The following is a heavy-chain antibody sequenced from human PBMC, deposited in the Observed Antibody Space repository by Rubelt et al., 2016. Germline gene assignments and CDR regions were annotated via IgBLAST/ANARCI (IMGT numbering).Heavy chain of an antibody. Sequence: QVQLQQWGAGLLKPSETLSLTCAVYGGSFSGYYWSWIRQPPGKGLEWIGENNHSGSTNYNPSLKIRVTISVDTSKNQFSLKLSSVTAADTAVYYCARVTGGSSDYWGQGTLVTVSS. J-gene: IGHJ4*02. CDR1: GGSFSGYY. CDR2: NNHSGST. V-gene: IGHV4-34*01. D-gene: IGHD3-16*01. CDR3: ARVTGGSSDY.